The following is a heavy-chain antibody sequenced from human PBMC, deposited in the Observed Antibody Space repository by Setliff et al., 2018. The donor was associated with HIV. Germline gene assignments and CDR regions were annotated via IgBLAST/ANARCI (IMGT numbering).Heavy chain of an antibody. J-gene: IGHJ4*01. CDR3: ARVFYYSAGSYSLDY. V-gene: IGHV4-34*01. CDR1: GGSLSGHY. CDR2: SNHVGRT. D-gene: IGHD3-10*01. Sequence: PSETLSLTCAVYGGSLSGHYWSWIRQPPGKGLEWIGESNHVGRTNYNPSLKSRVTVSVDTSKSQFSLKLTSVTAADTAVYYCARVFYYSAGSYSLDYWGQETLVTVSS.